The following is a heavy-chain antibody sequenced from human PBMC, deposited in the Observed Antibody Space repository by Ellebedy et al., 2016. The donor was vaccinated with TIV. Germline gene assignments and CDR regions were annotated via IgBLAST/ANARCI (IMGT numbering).Heavy chain of an antibody. V-gene: IGHV1-69*04. Sequence: SVKVSCKASGGTFSNYAFKWVRQAAGQGLEWMGRIIPILGVAEYAQNFQGRVTFTADKYTTTAYMELSSLRSEDTAVYYCARWGGSSGRFQGPYDYWGQGTLVAVSS. CDR3: ARWGGSSGRFQGPYDY. J-gene: IGHJ4*02. CDR1: GGTFSNYA. D-gene: IGHD1-26*01. CDR2: IIPILGVA.